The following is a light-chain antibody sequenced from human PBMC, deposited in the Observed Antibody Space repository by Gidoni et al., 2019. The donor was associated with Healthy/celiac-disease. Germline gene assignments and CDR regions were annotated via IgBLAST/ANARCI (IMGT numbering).Light chain of an antibody. CDR2: AAS. CDR3: HQSSSIPLT. V-gene: IGKV1-39*01. CDR1: QSISSY. Sequence: RVIITFRASQSISSYLHWYQQQPGNAPKPLIYAASSLQSGVPSRFSGRGSWTEFTLTTRRLQPEDFATYYCHQSSSIPLTFGEGTKVEIK. J-gene: IGKJ4*01.